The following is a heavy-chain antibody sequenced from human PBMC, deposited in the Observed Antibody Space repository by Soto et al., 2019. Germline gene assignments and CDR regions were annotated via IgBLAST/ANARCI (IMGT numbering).Heavy chain of an antibody. CDR3: EKDSEIPGLSADGACLDS. Sequence: GGSLRLSCASSGFTFASYAMAWVRHAPGKGVEWVSGIDSSGSRTYYADSVKGRFTISRDNPRNTLFLEMDNLRGEDTAIYYCEKDSEIPGLSADGACLDSWGQGTLVTVSS. D-gene: IGHD6-25*01. CDR1: GFTFASYA. V-gene: IGHV3-23*05. J-gene: IGHJ4*02. CDR2: IDSSGSRT.